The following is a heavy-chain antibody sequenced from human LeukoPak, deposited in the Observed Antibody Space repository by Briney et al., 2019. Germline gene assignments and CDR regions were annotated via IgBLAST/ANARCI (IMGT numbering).Heavy chain of an antibody. V-gene: IGHV1-8*03. D-gene: IGHD5/OR15-5a*01. J-gene: IGHJ6*03. CDR3: AREVSGPRGLLYYYYMDV. CDR2: MNPNSGNT. Sequence: ASVKVSCKASGYTFTSYDINWVRQATGQGLEWMGWMNPNSGNTGYAQKFQGRVTITRNTSISTAYMELSSLRSEDTAVYYCAREVSGPRGLLYYYYMDVWGRGTTVTVSS. CDR1: GYTFTSYD.